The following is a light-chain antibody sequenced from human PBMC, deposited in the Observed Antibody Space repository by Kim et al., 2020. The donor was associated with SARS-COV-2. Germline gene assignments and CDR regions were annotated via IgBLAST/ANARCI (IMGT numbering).Light chain of an antibody. Sequence: IQLTQSPSSLSASVGDRVTITCRASQGIGNHLAWYQQKPGKAPKLLIYAASTLQSGVLSRFSGSGSGTDFTLTITSLQPGDFATYYSQQLNTYPLTFGGGTKVDIK. CDR2: AAS. CDR3: QQLNTYPLT. V-gene: IGKV1-9*01. J-gene: IGKJ4*01. CDR1: QGIGNH.